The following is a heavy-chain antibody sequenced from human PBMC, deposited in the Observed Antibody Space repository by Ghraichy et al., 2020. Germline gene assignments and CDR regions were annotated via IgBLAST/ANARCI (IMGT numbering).Heavy chain of an antibody. J-gene: IGHJ5*02. CDR3: ARALAPAGASADNWLDP. CDR1: GFTFSHYW. D-gene: IGHD6-25*01. Sequence: GGSLRLSCVASGFTFSHYWFHWVRQVPGQGLVWVSKISGFDGTTRYVDSVRGRFIISIDNSRNTVYLEMNSLTVDDTGVYYCARALAPAGASADNWLDPWGRGTQVTVS. V-gene: IGHV3-74*01. CDR2: ISGFDGTT.